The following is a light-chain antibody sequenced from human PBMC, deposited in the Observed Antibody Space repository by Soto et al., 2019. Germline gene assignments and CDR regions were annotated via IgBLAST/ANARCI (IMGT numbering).Light chain of an antibody. CDR1: QSVSSSY. V-gene: IGKV3-20*01. Sequence: EIVLKQSPGTLPLSPGERATLSCRASQSVSSSYLASYQQKPGQAPRLLLYGASSRATGIPDRFSGSGSGTNFTLTNSMVEPEVFAVDYGHQYGSSSGWTFGHGAMVESK. J-gene: IGKJ1*01. CDR3: HQYGSSSGWT. CDR2: GAS.